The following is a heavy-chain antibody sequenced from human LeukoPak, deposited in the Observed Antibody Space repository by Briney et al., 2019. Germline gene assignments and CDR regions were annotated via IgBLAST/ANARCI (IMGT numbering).Heavy chain of an antibody. D-gene: IGHD6-13*01. CDR1: GYTFTSYG. J-gene: IGHJ5*02. Sequence: ASVKVSCKASGYTFTSYGISWVRQAPGQGIERMGWISAYNGNTNYAQKLQGRVTMTTDTSTSTAYMELRSLRSDDTAVYYCARDVFGSSWYLWFDPWGQGTLVTVSS. CDR3: ARDVFGSSWYLWFDP. CDR2: ISAYNGNT. V-gene: IGHV1-18*01.